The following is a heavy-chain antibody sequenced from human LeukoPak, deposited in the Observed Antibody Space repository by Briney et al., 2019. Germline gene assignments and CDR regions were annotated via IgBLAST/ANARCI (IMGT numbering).Heavy chain of an antibody. D-gene: IGHD2/OR15-2a*01. CDR2: IKQDGTEK. Sequence: SGGSLRLSCAASGFTFSSYWMSWVRQAPGKGLEWVANIKQDGTEKYYVDSVKGRLTISRDNAKNSLYLQMNSLRAEDTAMYYCARGPTRANSSDYWGQGTLVTVSS. J-gene: IGHJ4*02. CDR1: GFTFSSYW. V-gene: IGHV3-7*01. CDR3: ARGPTRANSSDY.